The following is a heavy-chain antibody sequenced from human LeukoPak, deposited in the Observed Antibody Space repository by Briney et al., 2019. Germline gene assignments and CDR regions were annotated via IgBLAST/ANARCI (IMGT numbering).Heavy chain of an antibody. J-gene: IGHJ6*03. CDR3: ARESHFWSGSRYYYMDV. CDR1: GFTFSSYG. CDR2: IRYDGSNK. V-gene: IGHV3-30*02. Sequence: PGGSLRLSCAASGFTFSSYGMHWVRQAPGKGLEWVAFIRYDGSNKYYADSVKGRFTISRDNSKNTLYLQMNSLRAEDTAVYYCARESHFWSGSRYYYMDVWGKGTTVTVSS. D-gene: IGHD3-3*02.